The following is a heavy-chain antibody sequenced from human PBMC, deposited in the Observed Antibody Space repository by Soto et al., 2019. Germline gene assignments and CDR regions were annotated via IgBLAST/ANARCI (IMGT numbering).Heavy chain of an antibody. CDR1: GFTFNIYA. CDR3: ATVHNTSRSFDY. D-gene: IGHD1-20*01. Sequence: GGSLRLSCAASGFTFNIYAMTWVRQAPGKGLEWVSTTGATGRTTYYSDAVKGRFTVSRDNSKNTLDLQMSNLRAEDTAVYYCATVHNTSRSFDYWGQGTLVTVS. J-gene: IGHJ4*02. CDR2: TGATGRTT. V-gene: IGHV3-23*01.